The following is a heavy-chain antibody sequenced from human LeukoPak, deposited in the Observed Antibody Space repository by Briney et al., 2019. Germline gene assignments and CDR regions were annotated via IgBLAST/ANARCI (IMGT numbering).Heavy chain of an antibody. D-gene: IGHD3-9*01. CDR1: GFTFSDYY. CDR2: ISSSGSTI. CDR3: ARQGQDILTGYYRVRGGNWFDP. Sequence: GGSLRLSCAASGFTFSDYYMSWIRQAPGKGLEWVSYISSSGSTIYYADSVKGRFTISRDNAKNSLYLQMNSLRAEDTAVYYCARQGQDILTGYYRVRGGNWFDPWGQGTLVTVSS. J-gene: IGHJ5*02. V-gene: IGHV3-11*01.